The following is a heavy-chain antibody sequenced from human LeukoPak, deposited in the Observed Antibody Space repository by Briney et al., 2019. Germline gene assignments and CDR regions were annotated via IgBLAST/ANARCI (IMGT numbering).Heavy chain of an antibody. CDR2: ISGSGGST. V-gene: IGHV3-23*01. CDR3: AKELMVVI. J-gene: IGHJ3*01. D-gene: IGHD2-21*01. CDR1: GITLSNYP. Sequence: GGSLRLSCAVSGITLSNYPMSWVRQAPGKGLEWVSAISGSGGSTYYADSVKGRFTISRDNSKNTLYLQMNSLRAEDTAVYYCAKELMVVIGGQGTMVTVSS.